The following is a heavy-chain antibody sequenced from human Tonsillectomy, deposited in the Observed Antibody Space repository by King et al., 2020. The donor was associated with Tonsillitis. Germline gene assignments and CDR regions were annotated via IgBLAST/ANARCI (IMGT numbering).Heavy chain of an antibody. V-gene: IGHV3-21*01. CDR2: ISSSSIDI. CDR3: ARSGLVLGDYYYYYYMDV. D-gene: IGHD3-10*01. J-gene: IGHJ6*03. CDR1: GFTFSIYI. Sequence: VQLVESGGGLVKPGGSLRLSCAASGFTFSIYIMNWVRQAPGKGLEWVSCISSSSIDIYYADSVKGRFTISRDNAKNSLYLQMNSLRAEDTAVYYCARSGLVLGDYYYYYYMDVWGRGTTVTVSS.